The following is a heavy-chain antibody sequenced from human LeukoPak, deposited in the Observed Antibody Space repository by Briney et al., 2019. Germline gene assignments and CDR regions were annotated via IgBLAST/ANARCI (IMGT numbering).Heavy chain of an antibody. Sequence: SGGSLRLSCAASGFTFSSYGMHWVRQAPGKGLEWVAFIRYDGSNKYYADSVKGRFTISRDNSTNTLYLQMNSLRAEDTAVYYCAKDTTPPKAGFDPWGQGTLVTVSS. D-gene: IGHD1-14*01. V-gene: IGHV3-30*02. J-gene: IGHJ5*02. CDR2: IRYDGSNK. CDR1: GFTFSSYG. CDR3: AKDTTPPKAGFDP.